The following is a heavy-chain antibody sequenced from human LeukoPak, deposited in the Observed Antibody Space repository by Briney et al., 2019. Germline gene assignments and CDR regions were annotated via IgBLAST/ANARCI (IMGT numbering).Heavy chain of an antibody. J-gene: IGHJ4*02. CDR3: ARDLTYGGKRGYYFDY. Sequence: GVLRLSCAASGFTVSSNYMSWVRQAPGKGLEWVSVIYSGGSTYYADSVKGRFTISRDNSKNTLYLQMNNLRAEDTAVYYCARDLTYGGKRGYYFDYWGQGTLVTVSS. V-gene: IGHV3-66*01. CDR1: GFTVSSNY. CDR2: IYSGGST. D-gene: IGHD4-23*01.